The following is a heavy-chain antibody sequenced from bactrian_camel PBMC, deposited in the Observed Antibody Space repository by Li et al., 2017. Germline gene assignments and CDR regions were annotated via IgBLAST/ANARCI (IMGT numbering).Heavy chain of an antibody. CDR2: TDSGGGT. CDR3: TSLFSSLASIGY. CDR1: GFTFSTYV. J-gene: IGHJ4*01. V-gene: IGHV3S40*01. Sequence: DVQLVESGGGLVQPGGSLRLSCAASGFTFSTYVMSWVRQAPGKGLEWVSTDSGGGTYYADSVKGRFTISRDNAKNTVYLQLNSLKVEDMAMYYCTSLFSSLASIGYWGQGTQVTVS. D-gene: IGHD6*01.